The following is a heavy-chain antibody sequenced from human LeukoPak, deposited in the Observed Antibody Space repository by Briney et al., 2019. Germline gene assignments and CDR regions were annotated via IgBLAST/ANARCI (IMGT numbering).Heavy chain of an antibody. J-gene: IGHJ6*02. D-gene: IGHD5/OR15-5a*01. CDR3: ARDSVLHGMDV. CDR2: INAGNGNT. CDR1: GYTFTSYG. Sequence: GASVKVSRKASGYTFTSYGMHWVRQAPGQRLEWMGWINAGNGNTKYSQKFQGRVTISRDTSASTAYMELSSPRSEDTAVYYCARDSVLHGMDVWGQGTTVTVSS. V-gene: IGHV1-3*01.